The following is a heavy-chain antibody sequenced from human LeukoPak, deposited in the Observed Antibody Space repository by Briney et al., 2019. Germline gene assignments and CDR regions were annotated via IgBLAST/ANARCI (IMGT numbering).Heavy chain of an antibody. CDR2: IYYSGGS. CDR1: GGSVSSSDYY. D-gene: IGHD5-18*01. CDR3: VRVGYAYGPVGNWFDP. J-gene: IGHJ5*02. V-gene: IGHV4-39*01. Sequence: SETLSLTCTVSGGSVSSSDYYWGWVRQPPGKGLEWIGNIYYSGGSYSSPSLESRVTISSDTSKNQFSVKLTSVTAADTAVYYCVRVGYAYGPVGNWFDPWGQGVLVTVSS.